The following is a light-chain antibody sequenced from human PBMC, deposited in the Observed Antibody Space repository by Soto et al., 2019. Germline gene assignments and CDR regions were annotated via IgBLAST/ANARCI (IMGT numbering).Light chain of an antibody. CDR2: DAS. Sequence: EIVLTQSPATLSLSPGARAPLSCRARQSVSSSYLAWYQQKPGQAPRLLIYDASNRATGIPARFSGSGSGTDFTLTISSLEPEDFAVYYCQQRSNWPPITFGQGTRLEIK. CDR3: QQRSNWPPIT. J-gene: IGKJ5*01. CDR1: QSVSSSY. V-gene: IGKV3-11*01.